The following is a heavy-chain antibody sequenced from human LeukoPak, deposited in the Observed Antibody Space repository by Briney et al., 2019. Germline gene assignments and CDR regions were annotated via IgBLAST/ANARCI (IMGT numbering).Heavy chain of an antibody. CDR1: GFTFSSYW. CDR2: INSDGSST. V-gene: IGHV3-74*01. D-gene: IGHD1-26*01. Sequence: QPGGSLRLSCAASGFTFSSYWMHWVRHAPGKGLVWVSRINSDGSSTSYADSGKGRFTISRDNAKITLYLQMDSLRAEDTAMYYCARGTGSYYSLGYWGQGTLVTVSS. CDR3: ARGTGSYYSLGY. J-gene: IGHJ4*02.